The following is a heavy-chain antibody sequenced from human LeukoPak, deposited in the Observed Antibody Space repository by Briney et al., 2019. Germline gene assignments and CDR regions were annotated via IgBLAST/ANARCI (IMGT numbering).Heavy chain of an antibody. Sequence: GGSLRLSCAASGFTFRSYWMTWVRHYPGKGLEWVANIKQDGSETYYADSVKGRFTISRDNAKRSLYLQMNSLRAEDTAIYYCARDGELGSPADAFDIWGQGTMVTVSS. V-gene: IGHV3-7*01. CDR2: IKQDGSET. CDR1: GFTFRSYW. D-gene: IGHD1-26*01. J-gene: IGHJ3*02. CDR3: ARDGELGSPADAFDI.